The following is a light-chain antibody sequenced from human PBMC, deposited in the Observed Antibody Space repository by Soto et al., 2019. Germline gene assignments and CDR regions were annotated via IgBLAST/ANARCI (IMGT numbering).Light chain of an antibody. Sequence: EIVMTQSPGTLSVSPGERATLSCRASQGVGSNLAWYQQRHAQEPRLLIYAASTRATAIPAKFSGRRSWTEFTLIISSLQSEDFAVYFCQQYKNWPLYAFGQGTKLEI. J-gene: IGKJ2*01. CDR1: QGVGSN. V-gene: IGKV3-15*01. CDR2: AAS. CDR3: QQYKNWPLYA.